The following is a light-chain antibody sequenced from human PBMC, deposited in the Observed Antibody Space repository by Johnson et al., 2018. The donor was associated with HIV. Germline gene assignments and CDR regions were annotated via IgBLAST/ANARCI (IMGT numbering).Light chain of an antibody. V-gene: IGLV1-51*02. CDR2: END. CDR3: GTWDSSLSAVP. J-gene: IGLJ1*01. Sequence: QAVLTQPPSVSAAPGQKVTIPCSGSSSNIGNNYVSWYQQLPGTAPKLLIYENDKRPSGIPDRFSGSKSGTSATLDITGLQTGDEADYYCGTWDSSLSAVPFGTGTKVTVL. CDR1: SSNIGNNY.